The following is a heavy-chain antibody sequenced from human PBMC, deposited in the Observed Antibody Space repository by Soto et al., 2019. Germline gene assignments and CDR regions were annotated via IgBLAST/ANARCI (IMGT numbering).Heavy chain of an antibody. D-gene: IGHD6-13*01. CDR2: IKEDGSEK. CDR1: GFIFSNYW. J-gene: IGHJ6*02. CDR3: AREEGYTSSWYQHYYYAMDV. V-gene: IGHV3-7*05. Sequence: GGSLRLSCAASGFIFSNYWMSWVRQAPGKGLEWVANIKEDGSEKNYVDSVKGRFTISRDNAKNSLYLQMNSLRAEDTAVYFCAREEGYTSSWYQHYYYAMDVWGQGTTVTVSS.